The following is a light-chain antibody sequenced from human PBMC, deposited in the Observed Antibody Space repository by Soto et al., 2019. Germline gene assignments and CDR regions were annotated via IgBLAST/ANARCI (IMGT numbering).Light chain of an antibody. CDR1: GGHSSYA. Sequence: QPVLTQSPSASASLGASIKLTCTLSGGHSSYAIAWYQQQPQKGPRFLMKLDSDGSHTKGDGIPDRFSGSTSGTEHYLTISSLQSEDEADYYCQTWGTGIHRVFGGGTKLTVL. CDR3: QTWGTGIHRV. V-gene: IGLV4-69*01. J-gene: IGLJ3*02. CDR2: LDSDGSH.